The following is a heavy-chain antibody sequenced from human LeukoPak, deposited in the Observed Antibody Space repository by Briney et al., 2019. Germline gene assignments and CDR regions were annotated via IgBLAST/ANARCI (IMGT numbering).Heavy chain of an antibody. V-gene: IGHV3-7*01. D-gene: IGHD3-9*01. CDR2: IKHDGSEK. CDR3: AREENWSLPDY. J-gene: IGHJ4*02. Sequence: GGSLRLSCAASGFTFSSLWMSWVRQAPGKGLEWVANIKHDGSEKNYVDSVKGRFTISRDNAKNSLYLQMNSLRAEDTAVYYCAREENWSLPDYWGQGTLVTVSS. CDR1: GFTFSSLW.